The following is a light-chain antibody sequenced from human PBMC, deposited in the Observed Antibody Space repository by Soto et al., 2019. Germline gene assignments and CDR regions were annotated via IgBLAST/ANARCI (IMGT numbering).Light chain of an antibody. V-gene: IGLV2-8*01. J-gene: IGLJ2*01. Sequence: QSALTQPPSASGSPGQSVTISCTGTSSDVGGYNYVSWYQQHPGKAPKVTIYEVNKRPSGVPDRFSGSKSGNTASLTVSGLQAEDEADYYCSSYAGSNNPHVVFGGGTKLTVL. CDR1: SSDVGGYNY. CDR2: EVN. CDR3: SSYAGSNNPHVV.